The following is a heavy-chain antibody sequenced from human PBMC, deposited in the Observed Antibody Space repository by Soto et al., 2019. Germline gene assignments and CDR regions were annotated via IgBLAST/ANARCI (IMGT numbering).Heavy chain of an antibody. CDR1: GYTLTGNY. J-gene: IGHJ6*03. D-gene: IGHD1-20*01. V-gene: IGHV1-2*04. CDR2: INPNSGGT. Sequence: ASVKVSCKDSGYTLTGNYMHWVRQATGQGLEWMGWINPNSGGTNYAQKFQGWVTMTRDASISTAYMELSRLRSDDTAVYYCARGITGTQPYYYYYMDVWGKGTTVPVSS. CDR3: ARGITGTQPYYYYYMDV.